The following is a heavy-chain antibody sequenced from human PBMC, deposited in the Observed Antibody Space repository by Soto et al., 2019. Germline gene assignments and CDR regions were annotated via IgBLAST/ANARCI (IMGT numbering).Heavy chain of an antibody. V-gene: IGHV4-38-2*02. J-gene: IGHJ4*01. D-gene: IGHD6-19*01. CDR2: IYHGGTT. CDR3: AKAHVIVVAGSPFDY. Sequence: SETLSLTCTVSGYSISSGSYWGWIRQPPGKGPEWIASIYHGGTTFYNPSLKSRVTVSVDKSNNQFSLKLRSVTAADTAVYYCAKAHVIVVAGSPFDYCGHGPLVTASS. CDR1: GYSISSGSY.